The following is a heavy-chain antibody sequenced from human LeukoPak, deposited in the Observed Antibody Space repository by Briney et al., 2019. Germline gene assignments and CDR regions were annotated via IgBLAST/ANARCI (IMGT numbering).Heavy chain of an antibody. V-gene: IGHV5-51*01. J-gene: IGHJ4*02. Sequence: KPGESLKISCKGSGYNFTNFWIGWVRQLPGKGVEWMGIIYPGDSDTRYSPSFQGQVTISADKSISTAYLQWSSLKASDTAMYYCASTNDYGDFYFDYWGQGTLVTVSS. CDR2: IYPGDSDT. CDR3: ASTNDYGDFYFDY. D-gene: IGHD4-17*01. CDR1: GYNFTNFW.